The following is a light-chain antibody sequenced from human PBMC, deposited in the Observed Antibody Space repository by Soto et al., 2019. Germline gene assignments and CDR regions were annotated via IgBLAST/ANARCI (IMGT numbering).Light chain of an antibody. Sequence: QLVLTQPPSASASLGASVTLTCTLSSGYSNYKVDWYQQRPGKGPRFVMRVGTGGIVGSKGDGIPDRFSVLGSGLNRYLTIKNIQEEDESDYHCGADHGSGNNFVWVFGGGTKLTVL. CDR3: GADHGSGNNFVWV. CDR2: VGTGGIVG. J-gene: IGLJ3*02. V-gene: IGLV9-49*01. CDR1: SGYSNYK.